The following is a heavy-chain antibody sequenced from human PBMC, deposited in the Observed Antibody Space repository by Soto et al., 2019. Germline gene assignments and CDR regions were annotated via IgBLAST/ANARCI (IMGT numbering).Heavy chain of an antibody. J-gene: IGHJ3*02. CDR3: ARRLLVPAANVYYAFDI. Sequence: GESLKISCKGSGYSFTSYWIGWVRQMPGKGLEWMGIIYPGDSDTRYSPSFQGQVTISADKSISTAYLQWSSLKASDTAMYYCARRLLVPAANVYYAFDIWGQGTMVTVSS. V-gene: IGHV5-51*01. CDR1: GYSFTSYW. D-gene: IGHD2-2*01. CDR2: IYPGDSDT.